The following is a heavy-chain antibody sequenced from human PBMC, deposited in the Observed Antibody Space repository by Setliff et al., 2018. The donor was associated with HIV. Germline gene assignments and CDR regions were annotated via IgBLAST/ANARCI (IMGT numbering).Heavy chain of an antibody. CDR2: IYKVGST. J-gene: IGHJ6*04. CDR3: ARSVRPIYYYFDLDV. CDR1: GFTVSSKY. V-gene: IGHV3-66*01. Sequence: PGGSLRLSCAASGFTVSSKYMSWVRQSPGKGLEWVSVIYKVGSTFYADSVKGRFTISRDNSKNMVYLQMNSLRAEDTAVYYCARSVRPIYYYFDLDVWGKGTTVTVSS. D-gene: IGHD3-3*01.